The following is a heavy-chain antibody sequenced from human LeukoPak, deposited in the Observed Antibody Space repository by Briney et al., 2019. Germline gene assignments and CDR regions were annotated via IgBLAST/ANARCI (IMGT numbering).Heavy chain of an antibody. CDR1: GFTVSSNS. Sequence: GGSLRLSCTVSGFTVSSNSMSWVRQAPGKGLEWVSFIYSDNTHYSDSMKGLFTISRDNSKNTLYLQMNRLRAEDTAVYYCARRAGAYSHPYDYWGQGTLVTVSS. D-gene: IGHD4/OR15-4a*01. CDR3: ARRAGAYSHPYDY. CDR2: IYSDNT. J-gene: IGHJ4*02. V-gene: IGHV3-53*01.